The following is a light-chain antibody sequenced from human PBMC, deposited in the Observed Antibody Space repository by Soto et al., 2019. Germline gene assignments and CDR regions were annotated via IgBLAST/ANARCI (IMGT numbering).Light chain of an antibody. Sequence: EIVMTQSPPSLTVTPGEPDSISCRSSQRLLHSNGNIFLDWYLQKPGQSPQLLIYLGFNRASGVPDRVSGSAAGTDFTLKISRVEAEDVGVYYCMQALQTPYTFGQGTKLEIK. J-gene: IGKJ2*01. CDR3: MQALQTPYT. V-gene: IGKV2-28*01. CDR1: QRLLHSNGNIF. CDR2: LGF.